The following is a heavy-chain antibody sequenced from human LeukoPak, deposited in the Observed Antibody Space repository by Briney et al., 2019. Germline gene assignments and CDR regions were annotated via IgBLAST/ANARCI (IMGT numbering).Heavy chain of an antibody. V-gene: IGHV3-48*02. CDR1: GFTFSSYS. J-gene: IGHJ4*02. CDR2: ISSRSSTI. D-gene: IGHD3-10*01. CDR3: ARDYYGSGSYYVDY. Sequence: GGSLRLSCAASGFTFSSYSMNWVRQAPGKGLEWVSYISSRSSTIYYADSVKGRFTISRDNAKNSLYLQMNSLRDEDTPVYYCARDYYGSGSYYVDYWGQGTLVTVSS.